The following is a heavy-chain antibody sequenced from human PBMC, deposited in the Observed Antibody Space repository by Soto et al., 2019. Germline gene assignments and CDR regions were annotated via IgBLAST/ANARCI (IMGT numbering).Heavy chain of an antibody. D-gene: IGHD6-6*01. CDR1: GYTFTSYD. J-gene: IGHJ5*02. CDR3: AXDRPKIRIAPRTNWFDP. CDR2: MNPNSGNT. V-gene: IGHV1-8*01. Sequence: ASVLVSCKASGYTFTSYDINWVRQATGQGLEWMGWMNPNSGNTGYAQKFQGRVTMTRNTSISTAYMELSSLRSEDTAVYYCAXDRPKIRIAPRTNWFDPWGQGTLVTVSS.